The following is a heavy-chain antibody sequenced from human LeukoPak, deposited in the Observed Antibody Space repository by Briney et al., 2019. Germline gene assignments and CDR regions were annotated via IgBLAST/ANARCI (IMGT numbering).Heavy chain of an antibody. CDR3: ARSLPDSSGYYYDY. CDR2: IWYDGTTK. D-gene: IGHD3-22*01. J-gene: IGHJ4*02. Sequence: PGRSLRLSCAASGFTFSSYGMHWVRQAPGKGLDWVAVIWYDGTTKYYADSVKGRFTISGDNSKTTLYLQMNSLRAEDTAVYYCARSLPDSSGYYYDYWGQGTLVTVSS. V-gene: IGHV3-33*01. CDR1: GFTFSSYG.